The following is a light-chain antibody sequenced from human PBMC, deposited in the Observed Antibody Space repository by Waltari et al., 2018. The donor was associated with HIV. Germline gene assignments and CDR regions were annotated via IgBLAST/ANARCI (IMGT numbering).Light chain of an antibody. Sequence: QSVLTQPPSASGTPGQRVTISCSGSSSNIGSNTVNWYQQLPGTAPTLHISSNKPRPAGVAARFSGSKSGTSASLAISGLQSEDEADYYCAAWDDSLNGAVFGGGTQLTVL. CDR1: SSNIGSNT. CDR3: AAWDDSLNGAV. J-gene: IGLJ7*01. CDR2: SNK. V-gene: IGLV1-44*01.